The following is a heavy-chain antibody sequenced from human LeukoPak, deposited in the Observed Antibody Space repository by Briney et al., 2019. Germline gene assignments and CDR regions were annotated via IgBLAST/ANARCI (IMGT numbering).Heavy chain of an antibody. D-gene: IGHD1-7*01. CDR3: ARDVNYDHHY. J-gene: IGHJ4*02. Sequence: GGSLRLSCAASGFTVNSDFKSWVRQAPGKGLEWISVIYSAGNTYYADSVKDRFTISRDNSKNTVYLQMNSLRAEDTAVYYCARDVNYDHHYWGQGTLVTVSS. CDR2: IYSAGNT. V-gene: IGHV3-66*01. CDR1: GFTVNSDF.